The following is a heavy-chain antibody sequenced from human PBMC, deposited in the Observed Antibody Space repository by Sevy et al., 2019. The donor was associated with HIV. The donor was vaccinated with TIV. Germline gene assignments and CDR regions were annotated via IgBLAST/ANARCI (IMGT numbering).Heavy chain of an antibody. CDR1: GFSVSNSY. CDR3: ARLSVYYYDSSGYYTTGHAFDI. D-gene: IGHD3-22*01. V-gene: IGHV3-53*01. J-gene: IGHJ3*02. Sequence: GGSLRLSCAASGFSVSNSYMSWVRQAPGKGLQWVSVIYSGDSTYYTDSVKGRFTISRDNSKNTLYLQMTILRAEDTAVYYCARLSVYYYDSSGYYTTGHAFDIWGQGTMVTASS. CDR2: IYSGDST.